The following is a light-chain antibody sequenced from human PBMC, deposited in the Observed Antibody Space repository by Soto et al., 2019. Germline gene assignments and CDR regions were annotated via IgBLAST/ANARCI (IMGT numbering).Light chain of an antibody. CDR3: QQYNSYSGM. J-gene: IGKJ1*01. Sequence: DIQMTQSPSTLSSSIGDRGTVTWRASQTSGSWVAWDQQNPGRATKLLICDASSLESGVPSRFSGNGSGTEFTLTISGLQPDDFASYYCQQYNSYSGMFGQGTKVDI. V-gene: IGKV1-5*01. CDR2: DAS. CDR1: QTSGSW.